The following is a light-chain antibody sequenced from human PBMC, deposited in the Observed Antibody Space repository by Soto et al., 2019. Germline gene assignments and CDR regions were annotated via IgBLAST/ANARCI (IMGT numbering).Light chain of an antibody. V-gene: IGKV3-15*01. CDR1: QNVRSN. Sequence: EIVMTQSPATLSVSPGERATLSCRASQNVRSNLAWSHQKPGQAPRLLISDASTRATGIPARFSGSGSGTEFTLTITSLQSEDFAVYYCQQYDNWPLSFGGGTRVEIK. CDR2: DAS. J-gene: IGKJ4*01. CDR3: QQYDNWPLS.